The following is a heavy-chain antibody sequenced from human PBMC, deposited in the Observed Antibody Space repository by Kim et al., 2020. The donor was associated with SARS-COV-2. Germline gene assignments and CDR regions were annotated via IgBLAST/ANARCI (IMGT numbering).Heavy chain of an antibody. V-gene: IGHV7-4-1*02. CDR2: INTNTGNP. CDR3: AGDRSAITILGVVILHPDAFDI. CDR1: GYTFTRYD. Sequence: ASVKVSCKASGYTFTRYDMNWVRQAPGQGLEWMGRINTNTGNPTYAQGFIGRFVFSLDTSVSTAYLQISSLKAEDTAVYYCAGDRSAITILGVVILHPDAFDIWGQGTMVTVSS. J-gene: IGHJ3*02. D-gene: IGHD3-3*01.